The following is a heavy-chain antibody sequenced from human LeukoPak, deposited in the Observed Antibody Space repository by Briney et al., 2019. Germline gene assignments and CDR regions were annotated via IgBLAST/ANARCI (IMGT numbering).Heavy chain of an antibody. CDR1: GFTFSSYE. J-gene: IGHJ4*02. Sequence: GSLRLSCAASGFTFSSYEMNWVRQAPGKGLEWVSYISSSGSTIYYADSVKGRFTISRDNAKNSLYLQMNSLRAEDTAVYYCARGYSSSNDYWGQGTLVTVSS. CDR2: ISSSGSTI. V-gene: IGHV3-48*03. CDR3: ARGYSSSNDY. D-gene: IGHD6-13*01.